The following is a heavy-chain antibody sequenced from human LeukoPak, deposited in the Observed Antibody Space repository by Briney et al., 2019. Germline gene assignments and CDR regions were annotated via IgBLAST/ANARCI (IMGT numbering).Heavy chain of an antibody. CDR1: GFTFSNYG. CDR3: ATGKLDASGFDFMLPF. CDR2: ISYDGSNK. J-gene: IGHJ4*02. V-gene: IGHV3-30*03. Sequence: GRSLRLSCAASGFTFSNYGMHWVRQAPGKGLEWVAVISYDGSNKYYADSVKGRFTISRDNSKNTLYLQMNSLRLEDTAIYYCATGKLDASGFDFMLPFWGQGTLVSVSS. D-gene: IGHD5-12*01.